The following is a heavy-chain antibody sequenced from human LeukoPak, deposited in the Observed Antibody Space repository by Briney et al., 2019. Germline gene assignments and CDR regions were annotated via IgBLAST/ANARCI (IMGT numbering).Heavy chain of an antibody. V-gene: IGHV1-18*01. Sequence: GASVKVSCNASGYTFTSYGISWVRQAPGQGLEWMGWISAYNGNTNYAQKLQGRVTMTTDTSTSTAYMELRSLRSDDTAVYYCARGREYYYDSSGYSVFDYWGQGTLVTVSS. CDR2: ISAYNGNT. CDR3: ARGREYYYDSSGYSVFDY. CDR1: GYTFTSYG. D-gene: IGHD3-22*01. J-gene: IGHJ4*02.